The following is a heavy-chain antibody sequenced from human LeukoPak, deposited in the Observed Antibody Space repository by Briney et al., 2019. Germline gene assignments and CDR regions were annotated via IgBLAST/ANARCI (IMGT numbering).Heavy chain of an antibody. CDR1: GGSFSDYY. V-gene: IGHV4-34*01. D-gene: IGHD6-19*01. J-gene: IGHJ6*03. Sequence: PSETLSLTCVVYGGSFSDYYWTRVRQPPGKGLEWIGEINHSGAIKYNPSLKSRVTISIDTSNNQFSLKLNSVTAADTAVYYCARGEGTLAGRRWPYSFYYYVDVWGKGTTVTVSS. CDR2: INHSGAI. CDR3: ARGEGTLAGRRWPYSFYYYVDV.